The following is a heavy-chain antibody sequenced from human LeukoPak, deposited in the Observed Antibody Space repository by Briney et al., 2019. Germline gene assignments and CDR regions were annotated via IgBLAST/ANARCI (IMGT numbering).Heavy chain of an antibody. CDR3: ARDRSGSYDY. Sequence: SVKVSCQASGGTFSSYTISWVRPAPGRGREWMGRIIPILGIANYAQKFQGRVTITADKTTSTAYLELSSLRSEDTAVYYCARDRSGSYDYWGQGTLVTVSS. D-gene: IGHD1-26*01. V-gene: IGHV1-69*04. CDR1: GGTFSSYT. J-gene: IGHJ4*02. CDR2: IIPILGIA.